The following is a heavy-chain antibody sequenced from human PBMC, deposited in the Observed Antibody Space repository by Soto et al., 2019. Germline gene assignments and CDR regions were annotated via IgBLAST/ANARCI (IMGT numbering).Heavy chain of an antibody. D-gene: IGHD2-2*01. Sequence: PVGSLRLSCSASGFNFSRYWTHWVRQVPGRGLMWVSHINSDGSRTSYADSVKGRFSISRDNAKNTLYLQMNSLRAEDTAVYYCARDLSSCTSARRSPYYYCMDVWGQGPTLTVFS. V-gene: IGHV3-74*01. J-gene: IGHJ6*02. CDR3: ARDLSSCTSARRSPYYYCMDV. CDR2: INSDGSRT. CDR1: GFNFSRYW.